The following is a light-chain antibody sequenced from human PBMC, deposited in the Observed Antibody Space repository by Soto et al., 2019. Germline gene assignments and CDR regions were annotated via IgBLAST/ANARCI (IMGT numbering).Light chain of an antibody. CDR1: QSVSSN. J-gene: IGKJ3*01. V-gene: IGKV3-15*01. CDR3: LQYNNWPFT. CDR2: GAS. Sequence: EIVMTQSPATLSVSPGERATLSCRASQSVSSNLAWYQQKPGQAPRLLIYGASTRATVIPARFSGSGSGTEFTLTISSLQSEDFAVYYCLQYNNWPFTFGPGTKVDIK.